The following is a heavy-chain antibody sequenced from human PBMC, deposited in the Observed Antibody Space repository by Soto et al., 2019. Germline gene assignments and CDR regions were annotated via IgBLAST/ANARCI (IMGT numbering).Heavy chain of an antibody. CDR3: AKCQPMPQPRPYFDN. Sequence: EVQLLESGGDLIQPGGSLRLSCAAGRFTFTSNAGRWVRQAPGKGLGRVSAISSSGGSTVYADSLKGRFTSSRDNYRNTLYLQMNISIAEDTAIYYCAKCQPMPQPRPYFDNWGQGTLVTVSP. J-gene: IGHJ4*02. V-gene: IGHV3-23*01. CDR1: RFTFTSNA. D-gene: IGHD2-2*01. CDR2: ISSSGGST.